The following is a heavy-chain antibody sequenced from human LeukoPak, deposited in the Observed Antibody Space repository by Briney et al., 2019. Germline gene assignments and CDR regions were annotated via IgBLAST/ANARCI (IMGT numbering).Heavy chain of an antibody. CDR3: AKAPGAWVRYRYFDY. D-gene: IGHD5-12*01. CDR2: IGGGGVST. V-gene: IGHV3-23*01. Sequence: PGGSLRLSCAASGFTFSDHYMDWVRQAPGKGLEWVSAIGGGGVSTYYADSVRGRFTISRDNSKNTLYLQMNSLRADDTATYYCAKAPGAWVRYRYFDYWGQGTLVTVSS. J-gene: IGHJ4*02. CDR1: GFTFSDHY.